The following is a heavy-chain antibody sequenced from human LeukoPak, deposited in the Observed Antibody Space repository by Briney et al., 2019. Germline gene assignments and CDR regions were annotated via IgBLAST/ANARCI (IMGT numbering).Heavy chain of an antibody. CDR3: ARMGFTVLSSDIVVVPAHNINYYYYGMDV. V-gene: IGHV1-69*01. CDR1: GGTFSSYA. J-gene: IGHJ6*04. CDR2: IIPIFGTA. D-gene: IGHD2-2*01. Sequence: SVKVSCKASGGTFSSYAISWVRQAPGQGLEWMGGIIPIFGTANYAQKFQGRVTITADESTSTAYMELSSLRSEDTAVYYCARMGFTVLSSDIVVVPAHNINYYYYGMDVWGKGTTVTVSS.